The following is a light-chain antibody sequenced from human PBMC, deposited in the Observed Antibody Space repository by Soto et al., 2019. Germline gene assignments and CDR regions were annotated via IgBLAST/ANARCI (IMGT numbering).Light chain of an antibody. Sequence: EIVLTQSPGTLSFSPGEGATLSCRASQSVSTTSLAWYQQRPGQAPRLLIYGASNRATGIPDRFSGSGSGADFTLTNRRLEPEDFSVYYCQHFEGTPPWTFRQGTRVEI. CDR2: GAS. V-gene: IGKV3-20*01. J-gene: IGKJ1*01. CDR1: QSVSTTS. CDR3: QHFEGTPPWT.